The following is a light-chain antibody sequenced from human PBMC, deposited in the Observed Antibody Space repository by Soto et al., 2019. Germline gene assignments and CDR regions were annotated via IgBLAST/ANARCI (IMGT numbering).Light chain of an antibody. J-gene: IGLJ1*01. CDR2: EVS. CDR3: SSYTSSNTLV. V-gene: IGLV2-14*03. Sequence: QSALTQPASVSGSPGQSTTISCTGTSSDVGGYNYVSWYQQLPGKAPKLMIYEVSNRPSGVSNRFSGSKSGNTASLTISGLQAEDEADYYCSSYTSSNTLVFGTGTKVTVL. CDR1: SSDVGGYNY.